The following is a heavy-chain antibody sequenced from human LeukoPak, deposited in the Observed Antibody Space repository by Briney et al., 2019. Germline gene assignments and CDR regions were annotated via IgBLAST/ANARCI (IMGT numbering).Heavy chain of an antibody. J-gene: IGHJ3*02. CDR2: IYYSGST. Sequence: PSETLSLTCTVSGGSISSSSYYWGWIRQPPGKGLEWIGSIYYSGSTYYNPSLKSRVTISVDTSKNQFSLKLSSVTAADTAVYYRARLFSTPYDILTGYYNGLAFDIWGQGTMVTVSS. V-gene: IGHV4-39*01. D-gene: IGHD3-9*01. CDR3: ARLFSTPYDILTGYYNGLAFDI. CDR1: GGSISSSSYY.